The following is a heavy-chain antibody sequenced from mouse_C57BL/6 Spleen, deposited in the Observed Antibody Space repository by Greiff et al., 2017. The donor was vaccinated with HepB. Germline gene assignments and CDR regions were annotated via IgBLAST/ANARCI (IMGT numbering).Heavy chain of an antibody. CDR3: ARHLSQLRLSPFDY. CDR2: ISSGGSYT. CDR1: GFTFSSYG. J-gene: IGHJ2*01. Sequence: EVQGVESGGDLVKPGGSLKLSCAASGFTFSSYGMSWVRQTPDKRLEWVATISSGGSYTYYPDSVKGRFTISRDNAKNTLYLQMSSLKSEDTAMYYCARHLSQLRLSPFDYWGQGTTLTVSS. D-gene: IGHD3-2*02. V-gene: IGHV5-6*01.